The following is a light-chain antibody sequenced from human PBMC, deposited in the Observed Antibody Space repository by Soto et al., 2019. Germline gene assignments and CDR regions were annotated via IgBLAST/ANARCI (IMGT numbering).Light chain of an antibody. J-gene: IGLJ2*01. CDR3: QSYDTSLSGSV. Sequence: QSVLTQPPSVSGAPGQRVTISCTGTSSNIGAGYDVHWYQHLPGTAPKLLIYANSERPSGVPDRFSGSKSATSASLAITGLQAEDEADYYCQSYDTSLSGSVFGRGTKLTVL. CDR1: SSNIGAGYD. V-gene: IGLV1-40*01. CDR2: ANS.